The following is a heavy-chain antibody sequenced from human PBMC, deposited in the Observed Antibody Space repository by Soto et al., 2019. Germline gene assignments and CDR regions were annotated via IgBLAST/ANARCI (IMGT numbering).Heavy chain of an antibody. V-gene: IGHV1-69*19. D-gene: IGHD3-10*01. CDR1: GGTFNTYA. CDR2: ISPMFGAA. J-gene: IGHJ4*02. CDR3: AREVQVHTPAFVY. Sequence: QVQLVQSGAEMKKPGSSVKVSCQSSGGTFNTYAMNWVRQAPGQGPEWMGDISPMFGAANYAPKFQGRVTNTADESTGKSYMELSSLASEDTALYFCAREVQVHTPAFVYWGQGTLVTVSS.